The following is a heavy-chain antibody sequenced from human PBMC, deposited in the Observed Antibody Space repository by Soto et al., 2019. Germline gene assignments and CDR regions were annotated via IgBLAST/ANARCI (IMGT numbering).Heavy chain of an antibody. Sequence: QVQLQESGPGLVKPSQTLSLTCTVSGGSISSGGYYWSWLRQHPGKGLEWIGYIYYSGSTYYNPSLKSRVTISVDTSKNQFSLKLSSVTAADTAVYYCARDLRGDYGGIKTWGQGTLVTVSS. J-gene: IGHJ4*02. CDR2: IYYSGST. CDR1: GGSISSGGYY. D-gene: IGHD4-17*01. V-gene: IGHV4-31*03. CDR3: ARDLRGDYGGIKT.